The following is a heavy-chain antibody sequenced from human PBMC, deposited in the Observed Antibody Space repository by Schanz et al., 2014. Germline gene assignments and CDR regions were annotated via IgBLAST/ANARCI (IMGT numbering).Heavy chain of an antibody. V-gene: IGHV3-30*18. CDR2: KSYDGRHK. J-gene: IGHJ6*02. CDR1: GFTFSGYG. CDR3: AKDDTRVSRIDV. Sequence: QVQLVESGGGVVQPGRSLRLSCAASGFTFSGYGMHWVRQAPGKGVEWVAVKSYDGRHKNYADSVKGRFTISRDNSKNTLHLQMNSLRVEDTAVYYCAKDDTRVSRIDVWGQGTTVTVSS.